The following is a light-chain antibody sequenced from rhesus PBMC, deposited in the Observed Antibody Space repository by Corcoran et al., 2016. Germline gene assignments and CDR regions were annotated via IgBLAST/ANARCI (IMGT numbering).Light chain of an antibody. CDR1: QGISNW. CDR2: AAS. Sequence: DIQMTQSPSPLSASAGDRVTITCQASQGISNWLAWYQQKPGKAPNLLIYAASRLQSGVPSRFSGSGSGTEFTLTISSLQPEDIATYNYQQHNNYPRTFDGGAKVEIE. CDR3: QQHNNYPRT. V-gene: IGKV1-33*02. J-gene: IGKJ4*01.